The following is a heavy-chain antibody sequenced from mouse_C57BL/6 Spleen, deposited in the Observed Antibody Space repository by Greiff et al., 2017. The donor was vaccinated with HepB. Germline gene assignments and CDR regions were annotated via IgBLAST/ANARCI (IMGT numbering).Heavy chain of an antibody. CDR3: ARSPLTGTWYFDV. CDR1: GFTFTDYY. D-gene: IGHD4-1*01. V-gene: IGHV7-3*01. CDR2: IRNKANGYTT. J-gene: IGHJ1*03. Sequence: EVKLMESGGGLVQPGGSLSLSCAASGFTFTDYYMSWVRQPPGKALEWLGFIRNKANGYTTEYSASVKGRFTISRDNSQSILYLQMNALRAEDSATYYCARSPLTGTWYFDVWGTGTTVTVSS.